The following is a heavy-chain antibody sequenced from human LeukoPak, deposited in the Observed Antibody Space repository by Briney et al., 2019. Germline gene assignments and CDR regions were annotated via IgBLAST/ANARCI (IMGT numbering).Heavy chain of an antibody. CDR3: ARFGYVAAVDV. J-gene: IGHJ4*02. CDR2: IIPAGSET. CDR1: GFSFSAYW. D-gene: IGHD2-15*01. Sequence: GGSLRLSCAASGFSFSAYWMTWVRQAPGTGLEWVANIIPAGSETYYVDPVKGRFSISRDNAKNLVYLQMNSLRAEDTAVYHCARFGYVAAVDVWGQGTPVTVS. V-gene: IGHV3-7*01.